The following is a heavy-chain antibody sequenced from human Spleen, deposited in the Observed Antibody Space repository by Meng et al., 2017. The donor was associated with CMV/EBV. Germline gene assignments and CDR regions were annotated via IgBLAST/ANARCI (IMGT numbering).Heavy chain of an antibody. Sequence: SETLSLTCIVSGDTITSSYWSWMRLPPGKGLECIAYFYYGGNTNYNPSVKSRVTVSVDTSKNQFSLKLSSVTAADTAVYYCARGELDPDYWGQGTLVTVSS. D-gene: IGHD1-26*01. CDR1: GDTITSSY. J-gene: IGHJ4*02. CDR3: ARGELDPDY. CDR2: FYYGGNT. V-gene: IGHV4-59*01.